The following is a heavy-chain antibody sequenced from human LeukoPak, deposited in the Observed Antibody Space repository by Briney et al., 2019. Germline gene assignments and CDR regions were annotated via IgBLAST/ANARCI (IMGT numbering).Heavy chain of an antibody. D-gene: IGHD1-7*01. CDR2: INHSGST. J-gene: IGHJ4*02. CDR1: GGSFSGFY. CDR3: ARAGTMDY. Sequence: SETLSLTCAVYGGSFSGFYWSWIRQPPGKGLEWIGEINHSGSTNYNPSLKSRVTISVDTSKNQFSLKLSSVTAADTAVYYCARAGTMDYWGQGTLVTVSS. V-gene: IGHV4-34*01.